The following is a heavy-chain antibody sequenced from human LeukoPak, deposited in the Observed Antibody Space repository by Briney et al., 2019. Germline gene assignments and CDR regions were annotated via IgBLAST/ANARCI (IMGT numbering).Heavy chain of an antibody. J-gene: IGHJ4*02. V-gene: IGHV4-34*01. D-gene: IGHD6-19*01. Sequence: SETLSLACAVYGGSFSGYYWSWIRQPPGKGLEWIGEINHSGSTNYNPSLKSRVTISVDTSKNQFSLKLSSVTAADTAVYYCARPRYEGIAVTFDYWGQGTLVTVSS. CDR1: GGSFSGYY. CDR2: INHSGST. CDR3: ARPRYEGIAVTFDY.